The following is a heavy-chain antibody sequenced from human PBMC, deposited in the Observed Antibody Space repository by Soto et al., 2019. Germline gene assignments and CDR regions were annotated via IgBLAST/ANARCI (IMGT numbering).Heavy chain of an antibody. D-gene: IGHD6-6*01. J-gene: IGHJ4*02. CDR2: IWYDGSNK. CDR1: GFTFSSYG. Sequence: GGSLRLSCAASGFTFSSYGMHWVRQAPGKGLEWVAVIWYDGSNKYYADSVKGRFTISRDNSKNTLYLQMNSLRAEDTAVYYCARGGLAARFFDYWGQGTLVTVSS. CDR3: ARGGLAARFFDY. V-gene: IGHV3-33*01.